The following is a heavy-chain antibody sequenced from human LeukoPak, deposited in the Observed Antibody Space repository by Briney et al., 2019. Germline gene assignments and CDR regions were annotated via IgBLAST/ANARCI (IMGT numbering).Heavy chain of an antibody. J-gene: IGHJ4*02. CDR1: GFTLSTYW. CDR3: AKPLSAASGTDFHY. D-gene: IGHD6-13*01. Sequence: GSLRLSCAASGFTLSTYWMHWFRQAPGKGLVWASRINSDGTTTTYADSVKGRFTISRDNAKNTLYLQMNSLRAEDTAVYYCAKPLSAASGTDFHYWGQGTLVTVSS. CDR2: INSDGTTT. V-gene: IGHV3-74*01.